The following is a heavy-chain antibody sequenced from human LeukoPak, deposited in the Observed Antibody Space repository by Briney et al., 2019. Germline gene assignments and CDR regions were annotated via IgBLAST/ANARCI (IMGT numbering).Heavy chain of an antibody. CDR1: GFTFSSYA. V-gene: IGHV3-30-3*01. Sequence: GGSLRLSCAASGFTFSSYAMHWVRQAPGKGLEWVAVISYDGSNKYYADSVKGRFTISRDNAKNSLYLQMNSLRAEDTAVYYCARAPVGGVDYWGQGTLVTVSS. J-gene: IGHJ4*02. CDR3: ARAPVGGVDY. CDR2: ISYDGSNK. D-gene: IGHD3-10*01.